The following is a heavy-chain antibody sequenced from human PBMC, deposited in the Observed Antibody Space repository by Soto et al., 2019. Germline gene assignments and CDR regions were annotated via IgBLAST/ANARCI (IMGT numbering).Heavy chain of an antibody. D-gene: IGHD2-2*01. V-gene: IGHV4-30-2*01. Sequence: SETLSLTCTVSGGSITSSSYYWGWIRQPPGKGLEWIGYIYHSGSTYYNPSLKSRVTISVDRSKNQFSLKLSSVTAADTAVYYCARVPDRWGQGTLVTVSS. CDR1: GGSITSSSYY. CDR2: IYHSGST. J-gene: IGHJ5*02. CDR3: ARVPDR.